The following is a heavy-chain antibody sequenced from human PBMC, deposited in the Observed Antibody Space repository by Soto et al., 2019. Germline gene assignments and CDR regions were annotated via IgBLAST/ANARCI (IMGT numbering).Heavy chain of an antibody. J-gene: IGHJ4*02. V-gene: IGHV3-23*01. CDR3: ARDVGLDSDDFFAY. CDR2: IRGDGGQT. CDR1: GFTFSSYG. D-gene: IGHD3-9*01. Sequence: VGFLRLSCTASGFTFSSYGMGWVRQAPGKGLQWVSTIRGDGGQTHYTDSVKGRFSISRDNSKNTVYLQMDSLRAEDTAMYFCARDVGLDSDDFFAYWGQGTQVTVSS.